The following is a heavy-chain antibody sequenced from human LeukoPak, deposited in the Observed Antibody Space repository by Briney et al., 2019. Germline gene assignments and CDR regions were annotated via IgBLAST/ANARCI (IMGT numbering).Heavy chain of an antibody. CDR1: GFTLGNYA. CDR3: AKRTRDVFNTPIDF. Sequence: PGGSLRLSCAASGFTLGNYAMNWVRQAPGKGLEWVSGISYIDVETYYADSVKGRFTISSDNSMNTLYLQMNSLTVEDTAVYYCAKRTRDVFNTPIDFWGQGTLVTVS. J-gene: IGHJ4*02. D-gene: IGHD5-24*01. CDR2: ISYIDVET. V-gene: IGHV3-23*01.